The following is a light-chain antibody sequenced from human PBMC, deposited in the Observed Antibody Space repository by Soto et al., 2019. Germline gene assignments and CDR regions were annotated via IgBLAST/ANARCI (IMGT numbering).Light chain of an antibody. V-gene: IGKV3-20*01. CDR2: GAS. Sequence: EIVLTQSPGTLSLSPGERATLSCRASQSVSSSYLAWYQQKPGQAPRLLIYGASSRATGIPDGLSGSGSGTDFTLTISSLEAEDLAVYYGQLYGSSTGTVGHGTKVEVK. J-gene: IGKJ1*01. CDR3: QLYGSSTGT. CDR1: QSVSSSY.